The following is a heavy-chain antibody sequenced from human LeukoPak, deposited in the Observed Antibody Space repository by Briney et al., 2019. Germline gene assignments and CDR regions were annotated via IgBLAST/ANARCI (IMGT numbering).Heavy chain of an antibody. J-gene: IGHJ6*03. V-gene: IGHV4-61*05. CDR3: TRGLTSGYYGHYYMDV. D-gene: IGHD3-22*01. Sequence: SGTLSLTCTVSGNSISSSSYYWVGIRQPPGEGLEWIGFIYYSGSTNYNPSLKSRVIISLDTSKNQFSLKLSSVTAADTAVYYCTRGLTSGYYGHYYMDVWGKGTTVTVSS. CDR1: GNSISSSSYY. CDR2: IYYSGST.